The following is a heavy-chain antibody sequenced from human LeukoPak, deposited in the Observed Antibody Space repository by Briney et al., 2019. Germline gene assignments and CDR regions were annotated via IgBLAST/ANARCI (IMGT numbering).Heavy chain of an antibody. J-gene: IGHJ4*02. V-gene: IGHV1-24*01. CDR1: GYTLTELS. Sequence: ASVKVSCTVSGYTLTELSMHWVRQAPGKGLEWMGGFDPEDGETIYAQKFQGRVTMTEDTSTDTAYMELSSLRSEDTAVYYCATFYGYPYYFDYWGQGTLVTVSS. CDR3: ATFYGYPYYFDY. CDR2: FDPEDGET. D-gene: IGHD5-18*01.